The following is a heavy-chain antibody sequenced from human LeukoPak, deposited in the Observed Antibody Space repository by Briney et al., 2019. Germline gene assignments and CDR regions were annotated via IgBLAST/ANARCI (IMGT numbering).Heavy chain of an antibody. D-gene: IGHD6-6*01. J-gene: IGHJ6*03. CDR2: ISSSGSTI. CDR3: ARTYSSSSFLYYYYMDV. CDR1: GFTFSSYS. Sequence: GGSLRLSCAASGFTFSSYSMNWVRQAPGKGLEWVSYISSSGSTIYYADSVKGRFTISRDNAKNSLYLQMNSLRAEDTAVYYCARTYSSSSFLYYYYMDVWGKGTTVTVSS. V-gene: IGHV3-48*04.